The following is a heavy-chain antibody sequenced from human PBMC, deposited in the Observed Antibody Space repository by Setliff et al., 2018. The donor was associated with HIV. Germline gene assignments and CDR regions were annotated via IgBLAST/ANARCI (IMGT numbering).Heavy chain of an antibody. Sequence: SETLSLTCSVSDGSMTSGSYYWGWIRQPPGKGLEWIGSVYYSGTTYYNPSLKSRLRMSADTSKNQFTLKVISMTAADTAVYYCARLSCSSNSCPFDYWVQGTLVTVSS. J-gene: IGHJ4*02. CDR2: VYYSGTT. CDR3: ARLSCSSNSCPFDY. V-gene: IGHV4-39*06. D-gene: IGHD2-2*01. CDR1: DGSMTSGSYY.